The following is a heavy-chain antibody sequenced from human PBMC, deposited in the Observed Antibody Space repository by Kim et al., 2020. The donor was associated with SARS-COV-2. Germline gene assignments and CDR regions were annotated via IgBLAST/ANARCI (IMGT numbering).Heavy chain of an antibody. V-gene: IGHV3-7*01. CDR3: ARGGRADY. CDR2: GRDK. Sequence: GRDKNYVDSVKGRFAIPRDNAKNSLYLQMHSLRVEDTAVYYCARGGRADYWGQGTLVTVSS. D-gene: IGHD3-16*01. J-gene: IGHJ4*02.